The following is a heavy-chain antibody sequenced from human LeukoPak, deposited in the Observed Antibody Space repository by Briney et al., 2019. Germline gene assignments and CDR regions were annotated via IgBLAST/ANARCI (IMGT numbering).Heavy chain of an antibody. CDR1: GFTVSSNY. V-gene: IGHV3-53*01. Sequence: GGSLRLSCAASGFTVSSNYMSWVRQAPGKGLEWVSVIYSGGSTYYADSVKGRFAISRDNSKNTLYLQMNSLRAEDTAVYYCARVGEGAAKDWGQRTLVTVSS. D-gene: IGHD1-26*01. CDR3: ARVGEGAAKD. CDR2: IYSGGST. J-gene: IGHJ4*02.